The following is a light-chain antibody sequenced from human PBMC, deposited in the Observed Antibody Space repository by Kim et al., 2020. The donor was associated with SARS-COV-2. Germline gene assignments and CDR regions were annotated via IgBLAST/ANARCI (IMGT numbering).Light chain of an antibody. V-gene: IGLV3-9*01. CDR2: RDN. J-gene: IGLJ1*01. Sequence: VARGQTARITGGGNNIGSKNVHWYQQKPGQAPVLVIYRDNDRPSGIPERFSGSNSGNTATLTISRAQAGDEADYYCQVWDSSTYVFGGGTKVTVL. CDR3: QVWDSSTYV. CDR1: NIGSKN.